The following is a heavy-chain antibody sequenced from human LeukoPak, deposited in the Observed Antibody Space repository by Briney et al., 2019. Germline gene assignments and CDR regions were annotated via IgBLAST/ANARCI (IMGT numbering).Heavy chain of an antibody. V-gene: IGHV3-7*01. CDR2: IKQDGSEK. CDR1: GFIFSDFW. Sequence: PGGSLRLSCVASGFIFSDFWMSWVRQAPGKGLEWVANIKQDGSEKYYVDSVKGRFTISRDNAKNSLYLQMNNLRVEDTAVYFCAREASGMDVWGQGTTVTVSS. J-gene: IGHJ6*02. CDR3: AREASGMDV.